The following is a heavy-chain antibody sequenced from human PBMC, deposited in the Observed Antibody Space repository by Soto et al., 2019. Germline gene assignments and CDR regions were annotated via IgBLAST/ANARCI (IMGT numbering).Heavy chain of an antibody. Sequence: QVRLQESGPGLVKPSETLSLTCTVSGGSISSYYWTWIRQPPGRGLEWIGDVDYSGNTNSNPSLKSRVTISVATSRSQFSLELKSVTTADTAVYYCARALSFHDVLTGRGWVFYFDYWGQGALVTVSS. CDR3: ARALSFHDVLTGRGWVFYFDY. CDR1: GGSISSYY. D-gene: IGHD3-9*01. J-gene: IGHJ4*02. CDR2: VDYSGNT. V-gene: IGHV4-59*01.